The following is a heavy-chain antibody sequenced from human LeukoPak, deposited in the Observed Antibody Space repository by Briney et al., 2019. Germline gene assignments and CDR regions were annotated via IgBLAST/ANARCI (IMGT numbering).Heavy chain of an antibody. CDR2: INSGSSSI. D-gene: IGHD3-22*01. CDR3: ARDRNSGYYLGLDAFDI. V-gene: IGHV3-48*01. J-gene: IGHJ3*02. Sequence: PGGSLRLSCAASGFTFSTYIMNWVRQAPGKGLEWISYINSGSSSIHYADSVKGRFTISRDNAKNSLYLQMNSLRAEDTAVYYCARDRNSGYYLGLDAFDIWGQGTMVTVSS. CDR1: GFTFSTYI.